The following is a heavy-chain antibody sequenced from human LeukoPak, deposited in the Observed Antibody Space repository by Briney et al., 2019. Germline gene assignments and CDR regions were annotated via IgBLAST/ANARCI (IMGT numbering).Heavy chain of an antibody. V-gene: IGHV3-53*01. J-gene: IGHJ4*02. CDR3: ARATLDN. CDR1: GFTVSNNY. Sequence: GGSLRPSCAASGFTVSNNYISWVRQAPGKGLEWVSVIYSGGSTKYADSVKARFTISRDNSKNTVYLQMNSLRADDTAVYYCARATLDNWGQGTLVTVSS. CDR2: IYSGGST.